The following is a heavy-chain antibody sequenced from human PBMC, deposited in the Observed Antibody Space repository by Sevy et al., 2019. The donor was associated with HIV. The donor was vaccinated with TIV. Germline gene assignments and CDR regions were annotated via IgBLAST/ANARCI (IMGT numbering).Heavy chain of an antibody. Sequence: GGSLRLSCIESGFTLSNYDIHWVRQAAGKGLEWVAFIQYEGSIQYYADSVKGRFTISRDNSKNTLYLQMNSLRPKDTDIYYCETRGSKSGYATGYCGQGTLVTVSS. CDR1: GFTLSNYD. CDR3: ETRGSKSGYATGY. V-gene: IGHV3-30*02. D-gene: IGHD5-12*01. CDR2: IQYEGSIQ. J-gene: IGHJ4*02.